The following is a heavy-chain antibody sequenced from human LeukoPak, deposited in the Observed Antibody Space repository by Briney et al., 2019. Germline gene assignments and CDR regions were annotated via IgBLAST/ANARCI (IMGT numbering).Heavy chain of an antibody. D-gene: IGHD6-13*01. CDR3: AAPYSSTWFGY. Sequence: AASVTVSCKASGFTFTTRSAVQWVRQARGQRLEWIGWIVVGSDNTNYAQKFQERVTITRDMSTSTAYMELSSLRSEDTAVYYCAAPYSSTWFGYWGQGTLVTVSS. CDR2: IVVGSDNT. V-gene: IGHV1-58*01. J-gene: IGHJ4*02. CDR1: GFTFTTRSA.